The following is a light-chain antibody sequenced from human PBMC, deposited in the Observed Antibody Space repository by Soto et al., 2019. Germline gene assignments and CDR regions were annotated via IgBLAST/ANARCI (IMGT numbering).Light chain of an antibody. Sequence: QSALTQPASVSGSPGQSITISCTGTSNDVGSYSLVSWYQHHPGNAPKLIIYEVTKRPSWVSNRFSASKSGNTASLTISGLHPEDEADYYCCSYAGFTTYVFGTGNKVTVL. CDR1: SNDVGSYSL. CDR2: EVT. V-gene: IGLV2-23*02. CDR3: CSYAGFTTYV. J-gene: IGLJ1*01.